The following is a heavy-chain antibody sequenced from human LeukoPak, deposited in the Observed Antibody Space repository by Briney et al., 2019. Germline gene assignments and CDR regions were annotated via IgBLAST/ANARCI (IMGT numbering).Heavy chain of an antibody. J-gene: IGHJ3*02. CDR2: IYTSGST. V-gene: IGHV4-61*02. CDR3: AREGARDAFDI. D-gene: IGHD4/OR15-4a*01. CDR1: GGSISSGSYY. Sequence: PSETLSLTCTVSGGSISSGSYYWSWIRQPAGKGLEWIGRIYTSGSTNYNPSLKSRVTISVDTSKNQFSLKLSSVTAADTAVYYCAREGARDAFDIWGQGTMVTVSS.